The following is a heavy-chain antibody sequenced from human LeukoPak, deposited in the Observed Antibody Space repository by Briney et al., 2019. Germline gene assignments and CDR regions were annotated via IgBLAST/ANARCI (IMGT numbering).Heavy chain of an antibody. CDR3: ARAMVRGVTPDY. D-gene: IGHD3-10*01. V-gene: IGHV3-33*01. J-gene: IGHJ4*02. CDR2: IWYDGSNK. Sequence: PGRSLRLSCAASGFTFSSYGMHWVRQAPGKGLEWVAVIWYDGSNKYYADSVKGRFTISRDNSKNTLYLQINSLRAEDTAVYYCARAMVRGVTPDYWGQGTLVTVSS. CDR1: GFTFSSYG.